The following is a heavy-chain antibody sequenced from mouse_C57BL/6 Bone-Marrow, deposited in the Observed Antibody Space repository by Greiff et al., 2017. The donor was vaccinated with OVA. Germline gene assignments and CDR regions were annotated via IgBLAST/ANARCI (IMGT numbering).Heavy chain of an antibody. D-gene: IGHD2-13*01. CDR2: IYPRSGNT. Sequence: VQLQQSGAELARPGASVKLSCKASGYTFTSYGISWVKQRTGQGLEWIGEIYPRSGNTYYNEKFKGKATLTADKSSSTAYMELRSLTSEDSAVYFCARECYYGAGGYWGQGTTLTVSS. V-gene: IGHV1-81*01. CDR1: GYTFTSYG. CDR3: ARECYYGAGGY. J-gene: IGHJ2*01.